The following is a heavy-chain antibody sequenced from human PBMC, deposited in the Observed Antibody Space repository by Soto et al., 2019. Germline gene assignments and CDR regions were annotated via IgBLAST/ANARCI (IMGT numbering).Heavy chain of an antibody. D-gene: IGHD2-15*01. CDR3: ARGSVVAATLFDY. CDR1: GGSISSGGYY. V-gene: IGHV4-31*03. Sequence: QVQQQESGPGLVKPSQTLSLTCTVSGGSISSGGYYWSWIRQHPGKGLEWIGYIHYSGSTYYNPSRKGRVTISVDTSKNQFSLKLSSVTAADTAVYYCARGSVVAATLFDYWGQGTLVTVSS. CDR2: IHYSGST. J-gene: IGHJ4*02.